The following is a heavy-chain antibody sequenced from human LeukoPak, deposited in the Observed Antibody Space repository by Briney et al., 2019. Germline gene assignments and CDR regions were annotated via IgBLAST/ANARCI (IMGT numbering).Heavy chain of an antibody. D-gene: IGHD3-10*01. CDR1: GFTFSSYW. CDR2: INSDGSST. V-gene: IGHV3-74*01. CDR3: AQGHLWFGELLEGY. J-gene: IGHJ4*02. Sequence: GGSLRLSCAASGFTFSSYWMHWVRQAPGKGLVRVSRINSDGSSTSYADSVKGRFTISRDNAKNTLYLQMNSLRAEDTAVYYCAQGHLWFGELLEGYWGQGTLVTVSS.